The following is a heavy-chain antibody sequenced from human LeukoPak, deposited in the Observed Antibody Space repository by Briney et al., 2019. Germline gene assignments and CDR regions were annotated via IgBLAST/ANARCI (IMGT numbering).Heavy chain of an antibody. J-gene: IGHJ4*02. CDR1: GLTFNKTA. CDR2: ISYDGSNK. D-gene: IGHD3-3*01. V-gene: IGHV3-30*18. CDR3: AKGLEISPAHPFDY. Sequence: PGGCLRLSCAASGLTFNKTAMSRVRQAPGKGLEWVAVISYDGSNKYYADSVKDRFTISGDNSKNTLYLQMNSLRAEDTAVYYCAKGLEISPAHPFDYWGQGTLVTVSS.